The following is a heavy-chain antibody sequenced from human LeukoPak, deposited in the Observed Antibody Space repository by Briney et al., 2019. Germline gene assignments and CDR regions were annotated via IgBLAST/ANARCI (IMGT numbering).Heavy chain of an antibody. CDR2: IWYDGSNK. V-gene: IGHV3-33*08. Sequence: PGGSLRLSCAASGFTFSSYGMHWVRQAPGKGLEWVAVIWYDGSNKYYADSVKGRFTISRDNSENTLYLQMNSLRAEDTAVYYCARGGYCSSTSCYRVYYYGMDVWGQGTTVTVSS. D-gene: IGHD2-2*03. CDR1: GFTFSSYG. CDR3: ARGGYCSSTSCYRVYYYGMDV. J-gene: IGHJ6*02.